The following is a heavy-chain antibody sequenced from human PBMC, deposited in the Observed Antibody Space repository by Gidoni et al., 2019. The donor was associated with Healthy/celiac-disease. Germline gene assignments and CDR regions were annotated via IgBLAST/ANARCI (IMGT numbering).Heavy chain of an antibody. Sequence: QVTLKESGPVLVKPTETLTLTCTVSGFSLSNARMGVSWIRQPPGKALEWLAHIFSNDEKSYSTSLKSRLTISKDTSKSQVVLTMTNMDPVDTATYYCARIIFRGSGSYPPSVLSYYFDYWGQGTLVTVSS. CDR3: ARIIFRGSGSYPPSVLSYYFDY. CDR2: IFSNDEK. D-gene: IGHD3-10*01. J-gene: IGHJ4*02. CDR1: GFSLSNARMG. V-gene: IGHV2-26*01.